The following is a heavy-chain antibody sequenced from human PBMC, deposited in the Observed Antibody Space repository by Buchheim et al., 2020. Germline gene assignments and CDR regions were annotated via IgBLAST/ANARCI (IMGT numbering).Heavy chain of an antibody. CDR1: GYTFTGYY. V-gene: IGHV1-2*04. CDR3: ARSIEGIPAAAHYGMDV. CDR2: INPNSGGT. Sequence: QVQLVQSGAEVKKPGASVKVSCKASGYTFTGYYMHWVRQAPGQGLEWMGWINPNSGGTNYAQKFQGWVTMTRATSISTAYMELSRLRSDDTAVYYCARSIEGIPAAAHYGMDVWGQGTT. J-gene: IGHJ6*02. D-gene: IGHD2-2*01.